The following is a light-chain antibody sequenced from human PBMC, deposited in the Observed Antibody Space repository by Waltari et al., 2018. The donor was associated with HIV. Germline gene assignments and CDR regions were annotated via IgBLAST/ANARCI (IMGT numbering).Light chain of an antibody. J-gene: IGLJ3*02. CDR2: RNN. V-gene: IGLV1-47*01. Sequence: QSVLTQPPSASGTPGQRVTISCSGSSSNIGSNYVYWYQQRPGTSPKLLIYRNNQRPSGVPDRFSGSKSGTSASLAISGLRSEYEADYYCAAWDDSLSGWVFGGGTKLTVL. CDR3: AAWDDSLSGWV. CDR1: SSNIGSNY.